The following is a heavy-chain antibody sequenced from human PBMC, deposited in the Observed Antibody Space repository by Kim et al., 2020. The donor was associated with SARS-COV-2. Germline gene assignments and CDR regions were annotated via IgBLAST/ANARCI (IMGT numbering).Heavy chain of an antibody. CDR3: ARAQSGTLEP. J-gene: IGHJ5*02. D-gene: IGHD1-7*01. V-gene: IGHV1-3*01. CDR2: NT. Sequence: NTKYSRKFQGRVTITRDTSASTAYMELSSLRSEDTAVYYCARAQSGTLEPWGQGTLVTVSS.